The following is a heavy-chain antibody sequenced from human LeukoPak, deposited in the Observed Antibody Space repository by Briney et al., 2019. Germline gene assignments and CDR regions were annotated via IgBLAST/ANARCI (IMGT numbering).Heavy chain of an antibody. Sequence: AAATLSRSASGSTFTSYDNNRVRLRTGPGLERVGWMNTNSGNTCFAQKFQGRVTITRNTSISTAYKELSSLRSEDTAVYYCAREYGSGVVPAGCRNWFDPWGQGTLVTVSS. CDR1: GSTFTSYD. V-gene: IGHV1-8*03. CDR3: AREYGSGVVPAGCRNWFDP. CDR2: MNTNSGNT. J-gene: IGHJ5*02. D-gene: IGHD2-2*01.